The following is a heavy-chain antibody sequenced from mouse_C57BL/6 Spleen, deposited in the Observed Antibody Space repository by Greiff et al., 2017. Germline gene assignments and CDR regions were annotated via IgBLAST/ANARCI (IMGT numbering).Heavy chain of an antibody. CDR3: ARHPGDY. J-gene: IGHJ4*01. V-gene: IGHV3-6*01. CDR1: GYSITSGYY. CDR2: ISYDGSN. Sequence: VQLKESGPGLVKPSQSLSLTCSVTGYSITSGYYWNWIRKFPGNKLEWMGYISYDGSNHYNPSLKNRISITRDTSKNQFFLKLNSVTTEDTATYYCARHPGDYWGQGTSVTVSS.